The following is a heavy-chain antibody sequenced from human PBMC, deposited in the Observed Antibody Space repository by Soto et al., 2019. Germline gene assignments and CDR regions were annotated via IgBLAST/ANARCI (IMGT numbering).Heavy chain of an antibody. D-gene: IGHD3-3*01. CDR1: GGSFGNSA. CDR3: STGVIWIGYFTVDS. J-gene: IGHJ4*02. V-gene: IGHV1-69*01. CDR2: FIPVYRTL. Sequence: QVQLVQSGAEVKKPGSSVTVSCKASGGSFGNSAINWVRQTPGQGLEWLGGFIPVYRTLNYAQKYQGRVTITTDESTGTAYMTLSILASDDTAVYYCSTGVIWIGYFTVDSWGQGTRVTVSS.